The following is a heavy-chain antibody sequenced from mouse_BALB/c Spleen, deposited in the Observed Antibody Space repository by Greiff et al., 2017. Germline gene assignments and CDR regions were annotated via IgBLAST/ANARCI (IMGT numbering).Heavy chain of an antibody. V-gene: IGHV1S81*02. J-gene: IGHJ2*01. CDR3: ARLYGYDRAFDY. CDR1: GYTFTSYW. CDR2: INPSNGRT. Sequence: QVQLQQPGAELVKPGASVKLSCKASGYTFTSYWMHWVKQRPGQGLEWIGEINPSNGRTNYNEKFKSKATLTVDKSSSTAYMQLSSLTSEDSAVYYCARLYGYDRAFDYGGQGTTLTVSS. D-gene: IGHD2-14*01.